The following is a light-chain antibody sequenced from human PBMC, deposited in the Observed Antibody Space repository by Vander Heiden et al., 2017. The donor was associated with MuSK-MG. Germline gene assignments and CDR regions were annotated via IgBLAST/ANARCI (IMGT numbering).Light chain of an antibody. J-gene: IGKJ3*01. CDR1: QSVSSSY. CDR2: GAS. V-gene: IGKV3-20*01. Sequence: EIVLTQSPGTLSLSPGARATLSCRASQSVSSSYLAWYQQKPGQAPRLLIYGASSRATGIPDRFSGSGSGTDFTLTISRLEPEDFAVYYCQQYGSFFTFGPGTKVDIK. CDR3: QQYGSFFT.